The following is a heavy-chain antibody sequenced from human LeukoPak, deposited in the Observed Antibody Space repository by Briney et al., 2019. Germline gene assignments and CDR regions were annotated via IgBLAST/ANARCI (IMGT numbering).Heavy chain of an antibody. CDR2: IYYSGST. CDR1: GGSVSSVSHY. V-gene: IGHV4-61*01. J-gene: IGHJ4*02. Sequence: PSETLSLTCSVSGGSVSSVSHYWSWLRQPPGKGLEWIGYIYYSGSTNYNPFLKSRVTISVDTSKNQFSLKLGSVTAADTAVYYCARMYYYDNSFDYWGQGALVPVSS. CDR3: ARMYYYDNSFDY. D-gene: IGHD3-22*01.